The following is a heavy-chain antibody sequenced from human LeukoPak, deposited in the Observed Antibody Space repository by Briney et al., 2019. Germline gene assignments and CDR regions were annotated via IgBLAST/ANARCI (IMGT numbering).Heavy chain of an antibody. D-gene: IGHD6-13*01. CDR3: ARDPPGYSSSWPDYYYYGMDV. Sequence: GASVTVSCKASGYTFTSYGISWVRQAPGQGLEWMGWISAYNGNTNYAQKLQGRVTMTTDTSTSTAYMELRSLRSDDTAVYYCARDPPGYSSSWPDYYYYGMDVWGQGTTVTVSS. CDR2: ISAYNGNT. V-gene: IGHV1-18*01. CDR1: GYTFTSYG. J-gene: IGHJ6*02.